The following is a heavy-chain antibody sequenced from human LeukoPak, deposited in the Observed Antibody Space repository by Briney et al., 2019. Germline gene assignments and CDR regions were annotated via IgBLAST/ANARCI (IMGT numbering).Heavy chain of an antibody. CDR2: IYYSGST. V-gene: IGHV4-39*07. Sequence: PSETLSLTCTVSGGSISSSSYYWGWIRQPPGKGLEWIGSIYYSGSTYYNPSLKSRVTISVDTSKNQFSLKLSSVTAADTAVYYCARETSYYGSGSLDYWGQGTLVTVSS. CDR1: GGSISSSSYY. D-gene: IGHD3-10*01. J-gene: IGHJ4*02. CDR3: ARETSYYGSGSLDY.